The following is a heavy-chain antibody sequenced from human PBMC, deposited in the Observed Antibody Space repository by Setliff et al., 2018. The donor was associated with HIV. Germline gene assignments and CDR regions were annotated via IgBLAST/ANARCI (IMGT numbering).Heavy chain of an antibody. V-gene: IGHV1-46*01. Sequence: ASVKVSCKASGYTFTSYYMNWVRQAPGQGLEWMGVITPNGGSANYAQKFQGRVSIARDTSASTAYMELSSLRSEDTAVYYCARVQTMAVAGTQYYYMDVWGKGTTVTVSS. J-gene: IGHJ6*03. CDR1: GYTFTSYY. CDR2: ITPNGGSA. D-gene: IGHD6-19*01. CDR3: ARVQTMAVAGTQYYYMDV.